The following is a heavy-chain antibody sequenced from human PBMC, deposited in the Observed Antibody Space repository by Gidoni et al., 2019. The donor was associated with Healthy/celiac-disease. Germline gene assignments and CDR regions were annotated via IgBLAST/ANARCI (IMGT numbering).Heavy chain of an antibody. CDR3: ARYPLGAWFGELEYYFDY. CDR1: GFTFSSYW. CDR2: IKQDGSEK. D-gene: IGHD3-10*01. Sequence: EVQLVESGGGLVQPGGSLRLSCAASGFTFSSYWMSWVRQAPGKGLEWVANIKQDGSEKYYVDSVKGRFTISRDNAKNSLYLQMNSLRAEDTAVYYCARYPLGAWFGELEYYFDYWGQGTLVTVSS. V-gene: IGHV3-7*01. J-gene: IGHJ4*02.